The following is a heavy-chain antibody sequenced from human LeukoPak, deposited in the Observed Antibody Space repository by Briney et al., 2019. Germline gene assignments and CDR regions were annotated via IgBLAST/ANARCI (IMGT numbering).Heavy chain of an antibody. J-gene: IGHJ5*02. CDR3: VKDGEGVGISVNYWFDP. V-gene: IGHV1-8*02. D-gene: IGHD3-10*01. CDR2: MDPNTGHT. Sequence: GASVKVSCKASRGTFSSYAISWVRQASGLGLEWMGWMDPNTGHTGYAQRFQGRVTLTRDTATSTAYMELRGLRSDDTAVYYCVKDGEGVGISVNYWFDPWGQGTLVTVSS. CDR1: RGTFSSYA.